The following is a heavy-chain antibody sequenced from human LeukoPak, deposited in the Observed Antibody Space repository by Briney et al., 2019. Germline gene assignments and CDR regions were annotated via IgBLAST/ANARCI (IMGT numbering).Heavy chain of an antibody. CDR1: GFSFSTYT. CDR2: IQHDGGRT. V-gene: IGHV3-30-3*01. Sequence: PGGSLRLYCAASGFSFSTYTMNWVRQAPGKGLERVAGIQHDGGRTYYADSVKGRFTISRDNSKNTLYLEMNSLTPEDTALYYCARDHYGGNSWDWYFDLWGRGILVTVSS. J-gene: IGHJ2*01. CDR3: ARDHYGGNSWDWYFDL. D-gene: IGHD4-23*01.